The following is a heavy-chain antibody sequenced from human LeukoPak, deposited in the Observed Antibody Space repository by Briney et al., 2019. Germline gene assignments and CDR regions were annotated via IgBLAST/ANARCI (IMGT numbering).Heavy chain of an antibody. D-gene: IGHD4-23*01. Sequence: SVKVSCKASGGTFSSYAISWVRQAPGQGLEWMGRIIPILGIANYAQKFQGRVTITADKSTSTAYMELSSLRAEDTAVYYCARDLDYGGRGLDSWGQGTLVIVSS. CDR3: ARDLDYGGRGLDS. V-gene: IGHV1-69*04. CDR2: IIPILGIA. J-gene: IGHJ4*02. CDR1: GGTFSSYA.